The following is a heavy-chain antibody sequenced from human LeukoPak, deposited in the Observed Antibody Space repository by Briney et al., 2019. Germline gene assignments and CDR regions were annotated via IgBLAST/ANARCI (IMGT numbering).Heavy chain of an antibody. CDR1: GFTFSSYS. CDR2: ISTASIYI. J-gene: IGHJ6*03. Sequence: GGSLRLSCAASGFTFSSYSMNWVRQAPGKGLEWVSSISTASIYIYYADSVKGRSTISRDNAKNSLYLQMNSLRAEDTAVYYCAREIGGGVYYYYYYMDVWGKGTTVSVSS. D-gene: IGHD4-23*01. CDR3: AREIGGGVYYYYYYMDV. V-gene: IGHV3-21*06.